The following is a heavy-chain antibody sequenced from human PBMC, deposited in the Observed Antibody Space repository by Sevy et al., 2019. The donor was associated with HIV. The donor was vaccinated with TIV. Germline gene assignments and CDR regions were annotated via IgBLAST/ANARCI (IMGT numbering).Heavy chain of an antibody. Sequence: GGSLRLSCTASGFTFSSAWMSWVRQAPGKWLEWVGRIKSEFAGGAIDYAAPVKGRFTISREDSKNTVYLQMNSLKTEDTAVYYCITDPAYRGYDEEVINYYFYGMDVSGQGTSVTVSS. CDR3: ITDPAYRGYDEEVINYYFYGMDV. CDR1: GFTFSSAW. V-gene: IGHV3-15*01. CDR2: IKSEFAGGAI. J-gene: IGHJ6*02. D-gene: IGHD5-12*01.